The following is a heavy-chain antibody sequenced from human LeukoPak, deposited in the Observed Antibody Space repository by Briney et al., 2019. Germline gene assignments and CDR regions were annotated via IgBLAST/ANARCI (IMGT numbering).Heavy chain of an antibody. Sequence: GGSLRLSCAASGFTFDDYAMHWVRQAPGKGLEWVSGISWNSGSIGYADSVKGRFTISRDNAKNSLYLQMNSLRAEDTALYYCAKEAWRDGYSRAFDYWGQGTLVTVSS. D-gene: IGHD5-24*01. CDR2: ISWNSGSI. J-gene: IGHJ4*02. V-gene: IGHV3-9*01. CDR3: AKEAWRDGYSRAFDY. CDR1: GFTFDDYA.